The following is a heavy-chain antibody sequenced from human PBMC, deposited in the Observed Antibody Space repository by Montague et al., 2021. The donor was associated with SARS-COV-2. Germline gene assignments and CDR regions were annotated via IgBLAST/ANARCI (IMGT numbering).Heavy chain of an antibody. Sequence: SLRLSCAASGFPFSSYAMTWVRQAPGKGLEWVSAISGSGFTTYYADSVKGRFTVSRDNSKNTVYLQMNSLRGEDTAAYFCARDRPNYDDDSGYVLKGDDFDIWGRGTMVTVSS. CDR3: ARDRPNYDDDSGYVLKGDDFDI. CDR1: GFPFSSYA. V-gene: IGHV3-23*01. CDR2: ISGSGFTT. J-gene: IGHJ3*02. D-gene: IGHD3-22*01.